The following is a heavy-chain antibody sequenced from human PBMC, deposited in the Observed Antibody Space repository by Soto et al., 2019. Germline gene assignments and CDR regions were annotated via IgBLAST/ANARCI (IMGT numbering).Heavy chain of an antibody. J-gene: IGHJ4*02. V-gene: IGHV3-23*01. CDR3: AKRSPYSSGWYSPIFDY. D-gene: IGHD6-13*01. CDR1: GFSFSDYA. Sequence: GGSLRLSCAVSGFSFSDYAMSWVRQAPGKGLEWVSVISESGGSTHYADSVRGRFTVSRDNSKNSLSLRMNSLRDEDTAVYFCAKRSPYSSGWYSPIFDYWGQGALVTVSS. CDR2: ISESGGST.